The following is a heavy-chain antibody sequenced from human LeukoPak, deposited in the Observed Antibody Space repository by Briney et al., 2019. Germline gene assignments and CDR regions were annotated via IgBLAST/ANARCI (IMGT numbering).Heavy chain of an antibody. J-gene: IGHJ4*02. V-gene: IGHV1-69*04. CDR1: GGTFSSYA. CDR3: AREPPTEEMATVHFDY. Sequence: ASVKVSCKASGGTFSSYAISWVRQAPGQGLEWMGRIIPIFGIANYAQKFQGRVTITADKSTSTAYMELSSLRPEDTAVYYCAREPPTEEMATVHFDYWGQGTLVTVSS. CDR2: IIPIFGIA. D-gene: IGHD5-24*01.